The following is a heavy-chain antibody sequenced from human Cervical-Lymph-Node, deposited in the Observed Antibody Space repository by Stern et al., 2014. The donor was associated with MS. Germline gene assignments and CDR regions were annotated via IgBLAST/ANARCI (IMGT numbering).Heavy chain of an antibody. CDR1: GG. Sequence: QLVQSGADVTKPGSAVRVSCKASGGVSWLRQAPGQGLEYMGGIIRPVGTAHYAQRFQGRLTITADTSRNTTYMELRSRRSDDTAVYYCARGTGDNWFDPWGQGTLVSVSS. V-gene: IGHV1-69*06. CDR2: IIRPVGTA. CDR3: ARGTGDNWFDP. D-gene: IGHD3-10*01. J-gene: IGHJ5*02.